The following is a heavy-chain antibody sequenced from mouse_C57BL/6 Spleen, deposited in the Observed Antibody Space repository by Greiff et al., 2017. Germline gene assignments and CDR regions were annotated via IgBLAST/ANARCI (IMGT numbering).Heavy chain of an antibody. CDR2: IYPGDGDT. CDR1: GYAFSSYW. CDR3: AITASPFAY. Sequence: QVHVKQSGPELVKPGASVKISCKASGYAFSSYWMNWVKQRPGKGLEWIGQIYPGDGDTNYNGKFKGKATLTAEKSSSTAYMQLSSLTSEVSAVSFCAITASPFAYWGQGTLVTVSA. D-gene: IGHD4-1*01. V-gene: IGHV1-80*01. J-gene: IGHJ3*01.